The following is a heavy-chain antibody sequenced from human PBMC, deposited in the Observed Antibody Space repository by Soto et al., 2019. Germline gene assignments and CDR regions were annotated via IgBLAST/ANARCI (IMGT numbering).Heavy chain of an antibody. CDR2: ISSSSSYT. CDR1: GFTFSDYY. J-gene: IGHJ6*02. Sequence: VGSLRLSCAASGFTFSDYYMSWIRQAPGKGLEWVSYISSSSSYTNYADSVKGRFTISRDNAKNPLYLQMNSLRAEDTAVYYCARDRGVATIMYYYGMDVWGQGTTVTVSS. CDR3: ARDRGVATIMYYYGMDV. V-gene: IGHV3-11*06. D-gene: IGHD5-12*01.